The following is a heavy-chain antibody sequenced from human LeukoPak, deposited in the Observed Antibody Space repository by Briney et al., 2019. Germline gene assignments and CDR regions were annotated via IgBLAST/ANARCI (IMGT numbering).Heavy chain of an antibody. CDR2: INHSGST. J-gene: IGHJ5*02. V-gene: IGHV4-34*01. CDR3: AIHIVVVPAAKKRNWFDP. D-gene: IGHD2-2*01. Sequence: SETLSLTCAVYGGSFSGYYWSWIRQPPGKGLEWIGEINHSGSTNYNPSLKSRVTISVDTSKNQFSLKLSSVTAADTAVYYCAIHIVVVPAAKKRNWFDPWGQGTLVTVSS. CDR1: GGSFSGYY.